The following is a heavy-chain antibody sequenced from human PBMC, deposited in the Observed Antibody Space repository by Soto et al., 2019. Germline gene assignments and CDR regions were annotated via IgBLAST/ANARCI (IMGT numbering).Heavy chain of an antibody. CDR3: ARRTSFLGAFDY. CDR2: VAAGGGHT. V-gene: IGHV3-23*01. CDR1: GFSFDKYA. D-gene: IGHD3-16*02. J-gene: IGHJ4*02. Sequence: PVGSLRLSCVASGFSFDKYAMAWVCQAPGKGLEWVSHVAAGGGHTYYAESVKGRFTISRDNSKNTLFLQINTLRADDTAIYFCARRTSFLGAFDYWGQGVLVTVSS.